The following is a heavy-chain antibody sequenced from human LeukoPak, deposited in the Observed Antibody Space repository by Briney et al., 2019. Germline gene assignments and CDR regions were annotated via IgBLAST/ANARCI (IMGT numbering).Heavy chain of an antibody. V-gene: IGHV3-23*01. CDR3: AKDRGGDYYFYMDV. Sequence: TGGSLRLSCAASGFTFSSYAMSWVRQAPGKGLEWVSAITNSGDNTYYADSVKGRFTISRDNSKNTLYLLTSSLRADDTAVYYCAKDRGGDYYFYMDVWGKGTTVTVSS. J-gene: IGHJ6*03. CDR1: GFTFSSYA. D-gene: IGHD3-10*01. CDR2: ITNSGDNT.